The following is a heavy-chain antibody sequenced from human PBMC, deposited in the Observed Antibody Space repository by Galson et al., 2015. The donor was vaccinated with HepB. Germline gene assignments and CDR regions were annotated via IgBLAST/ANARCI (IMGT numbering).Heavy chain of an antibody. J-gene: IGHJ2*01. CDR2: IIPILGIA. V-gene: IGHV1-69*02. Sequence: SVKVSCKASGGTFSSYTISWVRQAPGQGLEWMGRIIPILGIANYAQKFQGRVTITADKSTSTAYMELSSLRSEDTAVYYCARADYGGSYQPNWYFDLWGRGTLVTVSS. CDR3: ARADYGGSYQPNWYFDL. CDR1: GGTFSSYT. D-gene: IGHD1-26*01.